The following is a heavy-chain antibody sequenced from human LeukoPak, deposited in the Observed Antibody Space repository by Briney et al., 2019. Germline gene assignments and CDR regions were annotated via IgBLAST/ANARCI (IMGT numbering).Heavy chain of an antibody. Sequence: GGSLRLSCAASGFAFSTYAMSWVRQAPGKGLEWVSAISGSGGSAYYADSVKGRFTISRDNSKNTLSLQMNSLRAEDTAVYYCARDLRMNGDYWGQGTLVTVSS. D-gene: IGHD1-1*01. CDR1: GFAFSTYA. CDR2: ISGSGGSA. V-gene: IGHV3-23*01. CDR3: ARDLRMNGDY. J-gene: IGHJ4*02.